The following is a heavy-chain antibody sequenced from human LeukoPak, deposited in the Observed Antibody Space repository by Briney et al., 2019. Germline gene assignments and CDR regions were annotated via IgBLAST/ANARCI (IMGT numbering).Heavy chain of an antibody. D-gene: IGHD2-2*01. Sequence: ASVKVFCKASGYTFTGYYMHWVRQAPGQGLEWMGWINPNSGGTNYAQKFQGRVTMTRDTSISTAYMELSRLRSDDTAVYYCARVLPPLDPAAWGASFDYWGQGTLVTVSS. CDR1: GYTFTGYY. V-gene: IGHV1-2*02. CDR2: INPNSGGT. CDR3: ARVLPPLDPAAWGASFDY. J-gene: IGHJ4*02.